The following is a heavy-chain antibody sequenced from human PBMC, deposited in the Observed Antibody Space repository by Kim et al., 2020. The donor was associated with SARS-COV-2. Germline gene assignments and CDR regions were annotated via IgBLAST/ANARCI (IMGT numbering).Heavy chain of an antibody. CDR1: GGSFSSYY. Sequence: SETLSLTCTVSGGSFSSYYWSWIRQSPGMGLEWIGYIYYSGSTNYNPSLKSRVTISLDTSKNQFSLVLTSVTAADTAVYYCARAVQVTLAGTRWFDPWGQGTLVTVSS. CDR2: IYYSGST. V-gene: IGHV4-59*01. CDR3: ARAVQVTLAGTRWFDP. D-gene: IGHD6-19*01. J-gene: IGHJ5*02.